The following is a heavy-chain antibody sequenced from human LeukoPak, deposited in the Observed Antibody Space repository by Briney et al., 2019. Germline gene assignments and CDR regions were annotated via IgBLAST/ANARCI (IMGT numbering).Heavy chain of an antibody. CDR3: ARDRTMVRGLANYFYGMDV. D-gene: IGHD3-10*01. CDR1: GFSFSSEE. CDR2: ISTSGRTT. V-gene: IGHV3-48*03. Sequence: GGSLRLSCAASGFSFSSEELNWVRQAPGKGLEWLSYISTSGRTTYYADSVKGRFTISRDNAKNSLYLQMSSLRAEDTAVYYCARDRTMVRGLANYFYGMDVWGQGTTVIVSS. J-gene: IGHJ6*02.